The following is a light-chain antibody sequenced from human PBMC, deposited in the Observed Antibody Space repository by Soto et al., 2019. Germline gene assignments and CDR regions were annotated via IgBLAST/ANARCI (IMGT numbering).Light chain of an antibody. CDR2: GAS. J-gene: IGKJ3*01. CDR3: HQYGSSPLT. V-gene: IGKV3-20*01. CDR1: QSVTSNF. Sequence: DIVLTQSPCTLSLSPGERATLTCRASQSVTSNFLAWYQQKPGQAPRLLMYGASSRATGIPDRFSGSGSGTDFTLTISRLEPEDFALYYCHQYGSSPLTFGPGTKVDIK.